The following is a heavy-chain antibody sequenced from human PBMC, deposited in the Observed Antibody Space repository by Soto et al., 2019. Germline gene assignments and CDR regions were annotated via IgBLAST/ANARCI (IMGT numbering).Heavy chain of an antibody. V-gene: IGHV3-74*01. D-gene: IGHD6-19*01. Sequence: EVQLVESGGGFVQPGGSPRLSCAAAGFTFSTYWVHWVRQAPGKGLVWVSRINSDGSTTNYADSVKGRFTITRDNAKNTLYRQMNGLRAEDTAVYYCAGGGGNSEWYTAFDIWGQGTMFTVS. CDR3: AGGGGNSEWYTAFDI. CDR1: GFTFSTYW. CDR2: INSDGSTT. J-gene: IGHJ3*02.